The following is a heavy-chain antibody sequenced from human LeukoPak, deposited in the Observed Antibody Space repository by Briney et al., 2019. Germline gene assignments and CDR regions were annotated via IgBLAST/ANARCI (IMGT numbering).Heavy chain of an antibody. Sequence: PGGSLRLSCAASGFTFSSYWMSWVRQAPGKGLQWVANIKQDGSEKYYVDSVKGRFTISRDNAKNSLSLQMNSLIAEDTAVYYCARYSSSWHAYDIWGQGTMATVSA. D-gene: IGHD6-13*01. CDR1: GFTFSSYW. CDR2: IKQDGSEK. V-gene: IGHV3-7*05. J-gene: IGHJ3*02. CDR3: ARYSSSWHAYDI.